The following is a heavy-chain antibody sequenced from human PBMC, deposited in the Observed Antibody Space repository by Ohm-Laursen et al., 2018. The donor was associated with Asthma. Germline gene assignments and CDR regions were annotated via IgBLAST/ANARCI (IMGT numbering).Heavy chain of an antibody. CDR1: GFTFSSYG. J-gene: IGHJ4*02. CDR2: ISYDGSNK. CDR3: ARVVVGSYAYFDY. D-gene: IGHD1-26*01. V-gene: IGHV3-30*03. Sequence: SLRLSCAASGFTFSSYGMHWVRQAPGKGLEWAAVISYDGSNKYYADSVKGRFTISRDNSKNTLYLQMNSLRAEDTAVYYCARVVVGSYAYFDYWGQGTLVTVSS.